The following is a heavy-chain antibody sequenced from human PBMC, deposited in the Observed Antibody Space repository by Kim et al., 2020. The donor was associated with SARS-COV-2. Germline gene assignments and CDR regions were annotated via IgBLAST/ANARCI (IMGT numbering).Heavy chain of an antibody. CDR3: ARAATVTMYNWFDP. Sequence: QKFQGRVTMTRDTSISTAYMELSRLRSDDTAVYYCARAATVTMYNWFDPWGQGTLVTVSS. D-gene: IGHD4-4*01. J-gene: IGHJ5*02. V-gene: IGHV1-2*02.